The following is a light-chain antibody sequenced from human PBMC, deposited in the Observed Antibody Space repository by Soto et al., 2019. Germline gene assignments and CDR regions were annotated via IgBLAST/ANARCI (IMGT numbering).Light chain of an antibody. V-gene: IGLV2-14*01. CDR1: SSDVGGYND. CDR2: EVS. J-gene: IGLJ2*01. CDR3: SSYTSSSSLG. Sequence: QSALTQPASVSGSPGQSITISCTGTSSDVGGYNDVSWYQQHPGKAPKLMIYEVSNRPSGVSNRFSGSKSGNTASLTISGLQAEDEADYYCSSYTSSSSLGFGGGTKLTVL.